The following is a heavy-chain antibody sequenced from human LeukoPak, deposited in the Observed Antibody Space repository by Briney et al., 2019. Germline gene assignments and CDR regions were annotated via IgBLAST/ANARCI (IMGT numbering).Heavy chain of an antibody. CDR1: GFTFSSYW. D-gene: IGHD6-19*01. Sequence: PGGSLRLSCAASGFTFSSYWMHWVRQAPGKGLVWVSRINSDGSSTSYADSVKGRFTISRDNAKNTLYLQMNSLRAEDTAVYYCAREVDSSGWYTSGFGYYYGMDVWGQGTTVTVSS. CDR2: INSDGSST. V-gene: IGHV3-74*01. J-gene: IGHJ6*02. CDR3: AREVDSSGWYTSGFGYYYGMDV.